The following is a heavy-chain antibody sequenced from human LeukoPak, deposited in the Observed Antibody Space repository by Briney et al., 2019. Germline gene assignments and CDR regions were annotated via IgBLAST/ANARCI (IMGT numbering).Heavy chain of an antibody. CDR1: GYSFTSYW. J-gene: IGHJ4*02. CDR3: ARADAYCSSTSRYKPMYYFDY. CDR2: IYPGDSDT. V-gene: IGHV5-51*01. Sequence: GESLKISCKGSGYSFTSYWIGWVRQMPGKGLEWMGIIYPGDSDTRYSPSFQGQVTISADKSISTAYLQWSSLKASDTAMYYCARADAYCSSTSRYKPMYYFDYWGQGTLVTVSS. D-gene: IGHD2-2*02.